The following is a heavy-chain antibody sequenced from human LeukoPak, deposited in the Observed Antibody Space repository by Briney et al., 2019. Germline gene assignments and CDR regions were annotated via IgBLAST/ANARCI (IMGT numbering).Heavy chain of an antibody. CDR3: AREGYSGYGGEKGFDY. Sequence: ASVKVSCKASGYTFTSYGISWVRQAPGQGLEWMGWISAYNGNTNYAQKLQGSVTMTTDTSTSTAYMELRSLRSDDTAVYYCAREGYSGYGGEKGFDYWGQGTLVTVSS. CDR1: GYTFTSYG. J-gene: IGHJ4*02. D-gene: IGHD5-12*01. CDR2: ISAYNGNT. V-gene: IGHV1-18*01.